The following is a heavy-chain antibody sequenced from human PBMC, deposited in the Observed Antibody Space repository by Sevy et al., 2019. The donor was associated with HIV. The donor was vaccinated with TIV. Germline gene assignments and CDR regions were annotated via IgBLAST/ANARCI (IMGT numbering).Heavy chain of an antibody. V-gene: IGHV4-59*01. D-gene: IGHD3-22*01. CDR1: GGSISSYY. CDR3: ARWQYYDSSVYYYGGYYFDY. CDR2: IYYSGST. Sequence: SENLSLTCTVSGGSISSYYWSWIRQPPGKGLEWLGYIYYSGSTNYNPSLKSRVTISVDTSKKQFSLKLSSVTAEDTAVYYCARWQYYDSSVYYYGGYYFDYWGQGTLVTVSS. J-gene: IGHJ4*02.